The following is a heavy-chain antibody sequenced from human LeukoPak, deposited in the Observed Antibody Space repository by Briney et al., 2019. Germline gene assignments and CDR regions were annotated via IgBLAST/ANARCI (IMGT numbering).Heavy chain of an antibody. CDR2: IKHKADSYTT. V-gene: IGHV3-72*01. D-gene: IGHD1-14*01. Sequence: PGGSLRLSCAASGFTFSDHYMDWVRQAPGKGLEWVGRIKHKADSYTTEYAASVKGRFTISRDDSKNSLYLQMSSLKTEDTAVYYCVRLWDRWFDSWGQGTLVTVSS. CDR3: VRLWDRWFDS. J-gene: IGHJ5*01. CDR1: GFTFSDHY.